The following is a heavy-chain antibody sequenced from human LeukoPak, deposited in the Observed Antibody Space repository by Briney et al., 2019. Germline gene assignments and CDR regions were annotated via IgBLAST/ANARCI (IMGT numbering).Heavy chain of an antibody. V-gene: IGHV3-23*01. CDR3: AKGEVRAAAGTGFDY. CDR2: ISGSGGST. Sequence: GGSLRLSCAASGFTFSRYAMSWVRQAPGKGLEWVSAISGSGGSTYYADSVKGRFTISRDNSKNTLYLQMNSLRAEDTAVYHCAKGEVRAAAGTGFDYWGQGTLVTVSS. D-gene: IGHD6-13*01. CDR1: GFTFSRYA. J-gene: IGHJ4*02.